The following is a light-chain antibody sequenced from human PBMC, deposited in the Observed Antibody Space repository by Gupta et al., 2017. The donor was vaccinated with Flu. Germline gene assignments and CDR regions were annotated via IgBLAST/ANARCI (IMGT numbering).Light chain of an antibody. CDR1: SGKCGGPYS. V-gene: IGLV5-45*01. CDR3: KIWHKNAVV. J-gene: IGLJ2*01. CDR2: YKFDYDD. Sequence: SGKCGGPYSVYWYQEKPESPPEYLLRYKFDYDDQKVSGVPSRFSGSNDASAAAGILLIAGLQAEDEADYYCKIWHKNAVVFGGGTKLTVL.